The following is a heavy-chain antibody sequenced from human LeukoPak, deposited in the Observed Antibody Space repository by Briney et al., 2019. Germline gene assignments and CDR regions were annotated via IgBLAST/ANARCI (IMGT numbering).Heavy chain of an antibody. D-gene: IGHD1-26*01. Sequence: PSETLSLTCTVSGGSISSYYWSWIRQPPGKGLEWIGYIYYSGSTNYNPSLKSRVTISVDTSKNQFSLKLSSVTAADTAVYYCARLGESYRLVDYWGQGTLVTVSS. J-gene: IGHJ4*02. CDR1: GGSISSYY. CDR2: IYYSGST. V-gene: IGHV4-59*08. CDR3: ARLGESYRLVDY.